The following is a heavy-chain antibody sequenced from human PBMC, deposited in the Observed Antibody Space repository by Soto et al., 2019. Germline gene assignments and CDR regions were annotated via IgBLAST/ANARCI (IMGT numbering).Heavy chain of an antibody. J-gene: IGHJ4*02. V-gene: IGHV1-46*01. D-gene: IGHD2-21*02. Sequence: QVQLMQSGAEVKKPGASVKVSCKASGDTFTDYYIHWVRQAPGQGLEWMGTVNPSGGHTTYAQHFLGRVTMTGDTSTSTLDMELTSRTADEPAIYYRASGGHVVVVTAALDYWGQGTLVTVSS. CDR2: VNPSGGHT. CDR3: ASGGHVVVVTAALDY. CDR1: GDTFTDYY.